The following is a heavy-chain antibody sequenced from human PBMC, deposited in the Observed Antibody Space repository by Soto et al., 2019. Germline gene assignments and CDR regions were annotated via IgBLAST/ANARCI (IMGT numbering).Heavy chain of an antibody. CDR1: GDPISRYH. J-gene: IGHJ4*02. V-gene: IGHV4-59*01. D-gene: IGHD6-19*01. Sequence: QVQLQESGPGLVKPSETLSLSCTVSGDPISRYHWSWIRQTPGKGLEWIGYVHNSGSTSYNPSPKSRVTVAIDTPRKQFSLRLRSVTAADTAVYYCTGDRNNRVWYKYWGQGTLVTVSS. CDR3: TGDRNNRVWYKY. CDR2: VHNSGST.